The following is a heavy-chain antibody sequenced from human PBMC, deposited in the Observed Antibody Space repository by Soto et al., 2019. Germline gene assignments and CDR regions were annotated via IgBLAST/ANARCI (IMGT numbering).Heavy chain of an antibody. CDR2: IYSGGST. Sequence: GGPLRLSCEASEFTVRSNYMGWVRQAPGKGLEWVSVIYSGGSTYYADSVKGRFTISRDNSKNTLYLQMNSLRAEDTAVYYCAREYCSGGSCYGLDYWAQRTLVTVSS. J-gene: IGHJ4*02. CDR3: AREYCSGGSCYGLDY. V-gene: IGHV3-66*01. CDR1: EFTVRSNY. D-gene: IGHD2-15*01.